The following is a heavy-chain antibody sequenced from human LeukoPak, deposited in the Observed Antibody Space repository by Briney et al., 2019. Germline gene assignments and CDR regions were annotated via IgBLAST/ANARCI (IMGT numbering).Heavy chain of an antibody. CDR2: ISGSGGST. CDR3: AKYDILICFDY. D-gene: IGHD3-9*01. V-gene: IGHV3-23*01. CDR1: GFTFSSYA. Sequence: GGSLRLSCAASGFTFSSYAMSWVRQAPGKGLEWVSAISGSGGSTYYADSVKGRFTISRDNSKNTLYLQMNGLRAEDTSVYYCAKYDILICFDYWGQGTLVTVSS. J-gene: IGHJ4*02.